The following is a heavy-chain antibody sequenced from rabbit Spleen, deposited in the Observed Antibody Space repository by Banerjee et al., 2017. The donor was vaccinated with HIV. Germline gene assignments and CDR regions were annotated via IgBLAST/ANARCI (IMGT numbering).Heavy chain of an antibody. CDR2: IATGSSGST. Sequence: QEQLVESGGGLVQPEGSLTLTCTASGFSFSSGYYMCWVRQAPGKGLEWIGCIATGSSGSTYYATWVNGRFTISSHNAQNTVDLQMNSLTAADTATYFCVRDLGYDDYSEKGYFNLWGQGTLVTVS. J-gene: IGHJ4*01. D-gene: IGHD2-1*01. V-gene: IGHV1S45*01. CDR3: VRDLGYDDYSEKGYFNL. CDR1: GFSFSSGYY.